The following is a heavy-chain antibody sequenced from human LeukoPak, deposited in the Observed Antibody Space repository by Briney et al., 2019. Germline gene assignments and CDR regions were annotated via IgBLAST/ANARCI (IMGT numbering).Heavy chain of an antibody. CDR1: GFTFSTYW. CDR2: ISGSGGRT. CDR3: AKGGGWVVRDPNDY. J-gene: IGHJ4*02. V-gene: IGHV3-23*01. D-gene: IGHD1-26*01. Sequence: QTGGSLRLSCAASGFTFSTYWMHWVRQAPGKGLEWVSAISGSGGRTYYADSVKGRFTISRDNSKNTLYLQMNSLRPEDTAVFYCAKGGGWVVRDPNDYWGQGTLVTVSS.